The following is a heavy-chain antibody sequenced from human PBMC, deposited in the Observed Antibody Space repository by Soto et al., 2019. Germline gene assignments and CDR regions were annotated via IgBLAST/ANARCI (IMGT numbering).Heavy chain of an antibody. Sequence: EVQLVESGGGLVQPGGSLRLSCAASGFTFNTYSMNWVRQAPGKGLEWVSYISSGSSTMYYADSVKGRFTTSRDNARNSRYLQMNSLRDDDTAVYYCASLLSGSYNYWGQGTLVTVSS. J-gene: IGHJ4*02. CDR3: ASLLSGSYNY. V-gene: IGHV3-48*02. CDR2: ISSGSSTM. D-gene: IGHD1-26*01. CDR1: GFTFNTYS.